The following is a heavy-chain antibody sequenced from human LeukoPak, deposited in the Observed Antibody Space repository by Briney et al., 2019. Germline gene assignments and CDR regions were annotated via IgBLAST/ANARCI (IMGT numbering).Heavy chain of an antibody. CDR1: GFTFSSYW. D-gene: IGHD1-20*01. J-gene: IGHJ4*02. V-gene: IGHV3-7*01. CDR2: IKQDGSEK. Sequence: GGSLRLSCAASGFTFSSYWMSWVRQAPGKGLEWVANIKQDGSEKYYVDSVKGRFTISRDNAKNSLYLQMNSLRAEDTAVYYCARLRQMNEYNWRPGYFDYWGQGTLVTVSS. CDR3: ARLRQMNEYNWRPGYFDY.